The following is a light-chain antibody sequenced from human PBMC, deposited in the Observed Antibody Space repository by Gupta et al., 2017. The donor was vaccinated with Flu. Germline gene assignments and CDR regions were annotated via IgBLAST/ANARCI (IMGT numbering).Light chain of an antibody. Sequence: ATLSWSPGNRATLSCRASQSVSSYLAWYQQKPGQAPRLLIYDASNRATGIPARFSGSGSGTDFSLTISSREPEDFAVYYCQQHSNWPPWTFGQGTKVEIK. CDR2: DAS. CDR1: QSVSSY. V-gene: IGKV3-11*01. CDR3: QQHSNWPPWT. J-gene: IGKJ1*01.